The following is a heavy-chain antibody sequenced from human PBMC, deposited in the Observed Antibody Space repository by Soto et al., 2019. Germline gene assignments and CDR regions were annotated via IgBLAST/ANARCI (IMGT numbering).Heavy chain of an antibody. D-gene: IGHD5-18*01. CDR2: IYPGDSDT. V-gene: IGHV5-51*01. Sequence: PGESLKISCKGSGYSFTNYWIGWVRQMPGKGLEWMGIIYPGDSDTRYSPSFQGQVIISVDQSISTAYLQWSSLQASDTAMYYCARQDYNYAYLDFWGQATLVTVYS. J-gene: IGHJ4*02. CDR1: GYSFTNYW. CDR3: ARQDYNYAYLDF.